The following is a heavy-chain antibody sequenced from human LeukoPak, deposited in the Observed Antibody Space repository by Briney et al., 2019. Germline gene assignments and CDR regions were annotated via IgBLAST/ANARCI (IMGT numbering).Heavy chain of an antibody. CDR1: GGTFSSYA. J-gene: IGHJ4*02. Sequence: SVQVSCKASGGTFSSYAISWVRQAPGQGLEWMGGIIPIFGTANYAQKFQGRVTITADESTSTAYMELSSLRSEDTAVYYCARPGRESGSRANYYFDYWGQGTLVTVSS. CDR3: ARPGRESGSRANYYFDY. CDR2: IIPIFGTA. V-gene: IGHV1-69*13. D-gene: IGHD4/OR15-4a*01.